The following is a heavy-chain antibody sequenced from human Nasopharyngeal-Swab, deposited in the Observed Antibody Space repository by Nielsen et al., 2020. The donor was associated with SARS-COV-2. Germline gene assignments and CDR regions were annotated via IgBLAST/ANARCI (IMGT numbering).Heavy chain of an antibody. D-gene: IGHD4-17*01. CDR1: GGSISSGSYY. CDR2: IYTSGST. CDR3: ARSDGGDYYHDY. Sequence: SETLSLTCTVSGGSISSGSYYWSWIRQPAGKGLEWIGRIYTSGSTNYNPSLKSRVTISVDTSKNQFSLKLSSVTAADTAVYYCARSDGGDYYHDYWGQGTLVAVSS. J-gene: IGHJ4*02. V-gene: IGHV4-61*02.